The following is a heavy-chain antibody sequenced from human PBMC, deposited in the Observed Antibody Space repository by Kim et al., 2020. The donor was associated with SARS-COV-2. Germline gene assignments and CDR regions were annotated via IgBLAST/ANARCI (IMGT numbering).Heavy chain of an antibody. J-gene: IGHJ6*02. V-gene: IGHV1-8*01. CDR2: MNPNSGNT. D-gene: IGHD6-13*01. Sequence: ASVKVSCKASGYTFTSYDINWVRQATGQGLEWMGWMNPNSGNTGYAQKFQGRVTMTRNTSISTAYMELSSLRSEDTAVYYCAVIAAAGTDYYYYGMDVWGQGTTVTVSS. CDR3: AVIAAAGTDYYYYGMDV. CDR1: GYTFTSYD.